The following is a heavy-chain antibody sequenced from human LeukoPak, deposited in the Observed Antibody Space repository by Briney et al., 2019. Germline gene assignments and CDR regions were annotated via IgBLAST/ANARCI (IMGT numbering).Heavy chain of an antibody. CDR1: GGSISSGSYY. Sequence: SETLSLTCTVSGGSISSGSYYWGWIRQPPGKGLEWIGNIYHSGSTYYNPSLKSRVTISVDTSKNQFSLKLSSVTAADTAVYYCARNPTPYDFWSGYSPGYFDYWGQGTLVTVSS. D-gene: IGHD3-3*01. J-gene: IGHJ4*02. V-gene: IGHV4-39*01. CDR2: IYHSGST. CDR3: ARNPTPYDFWSGYSPGYFDY.